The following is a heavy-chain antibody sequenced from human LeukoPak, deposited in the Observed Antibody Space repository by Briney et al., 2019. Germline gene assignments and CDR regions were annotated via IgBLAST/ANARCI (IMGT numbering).Heavy chain of an antibody. D-gene: IGHD1-26*01. CDR2: ISSSSSYI. CDR1: GFTFSSYS. J-gene: IGHJ4*02. CDR3: ARDRWEPPSYFDY. V-gene: IGHV3-21*01. Sequence: KAGGSLRLSCAASGFTFSSYSMNWVRQAPGKGLEWVSSISSSSSYIYYADSVKGRFTISRDNAKNSLYLQMNSLRAEDTAVYYCARDRWEPPSYFDYWGQGTLVTVSS.